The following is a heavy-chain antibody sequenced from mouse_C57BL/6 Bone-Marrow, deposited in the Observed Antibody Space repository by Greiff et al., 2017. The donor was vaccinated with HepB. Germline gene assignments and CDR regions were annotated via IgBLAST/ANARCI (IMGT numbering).Heavy chain of an antibody. CDR3: TRGRYYGGGFAD. CDR2: IDPETGGT. Sequence: QVQLKQSGAELVRPGASVTLSCKASGYTFTDYEMHWVKQTPVHGLEWIGAIDPETGGTAYKQKFKGKATLTADKSSSTAYMELRSLTAEASAVYYCTRGRYYGGGFADWGQGTLVTVSA. J-gene: IGHJ3*01. CDR1: GYTFTDYE. D-gene: IGHD1-1*01. V-gene: IGHV1-15*01.